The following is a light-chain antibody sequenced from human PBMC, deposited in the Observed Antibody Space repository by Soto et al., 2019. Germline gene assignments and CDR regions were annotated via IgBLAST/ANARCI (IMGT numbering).Light chain of an antibody. CDR2: GAS. V-gene: IGKV3-20*01. CDR3: QQYGSSPTT. CDR1: QSVTSNY. J-gene: IGKJ1*01. Sequence: EIVMTQSPATLSVSPGERATLSCRASQSVTSNYLAWYQQKPGQAPRLLIFGASIRDTGIPDRFSGSGSGTDFTLTISRLEPEDFAVYHCQQYGSSPTTFGQGTKVDIK.